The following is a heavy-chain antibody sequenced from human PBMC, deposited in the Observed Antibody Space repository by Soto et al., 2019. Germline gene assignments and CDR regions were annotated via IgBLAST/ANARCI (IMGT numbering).Heavy chain of an antibody. CDR1: GLTFSDYG. CDR2: ISYDGSFV. D-gene: IGHD1-1*01. CDR3: AKERGRNRNFAMDV. V-gene: IGHV3-30*18. J-gene: IGHJ6*02. Sequence: VGSLRLSCVVSGLTFSDYGFHWVRQAPGKGLDWVAAISYDGSFVYYADSVRGRFTISRDNSRNTLDLQMNTLRHEDTAVYYCAKERGRNRNFAMDVWGQGTSVTVSS.